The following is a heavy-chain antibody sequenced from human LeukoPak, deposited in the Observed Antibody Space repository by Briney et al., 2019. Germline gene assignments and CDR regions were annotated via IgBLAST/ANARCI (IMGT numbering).Heavy chain of an antibody. V-gene: IGHV3-30*18. CDR2: ISYDGSNK. Sequence: GGSLRLSCAASGFTFSSYGMHWVRQAPGKGPEWVAVISYDGSNKYYADSVKGRFTISRDNSKNTLYLQMNSLRAEDTAVYYCAKDQHRGYSYGLGDYWGQGTLVTVSS. J-gene: IGHJ4*02. CDR3: AKDQHRGYSYGLGDY. CDR1: GFTFSSYG. D-gene: IGHD5-18*01.